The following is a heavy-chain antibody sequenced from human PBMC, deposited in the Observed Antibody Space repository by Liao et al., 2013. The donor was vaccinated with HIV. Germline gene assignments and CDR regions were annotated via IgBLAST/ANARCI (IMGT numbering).Heavy chain of an antibody. CDR3: ARELMDYDVWSGSQSYYFDL. CDR2: INHSGST. D-gene: IGHD3-3*01. CDR1: GESLSGYY. J-gene: IGHJ4*02. V-gene: IGHV4-34*01. Sequence: QVQLVQWGAGLVKPSETLSLTCAVYGESLSGYYWTWIRQAPGKGLEWIGEINHSGSTNYNPSLKSRVTISADTSKNQFSLNLSSVTAADTAIYYCARELMDYDVWSGSQSYYFDLWGQGTLVTVSS.